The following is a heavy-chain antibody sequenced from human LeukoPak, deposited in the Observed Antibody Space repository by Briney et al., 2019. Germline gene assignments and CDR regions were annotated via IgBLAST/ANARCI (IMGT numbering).Heavy chain of an antibody. J-gene: IGHJ5*02. D-gene: IGHD2-2*01. V-gene: IGHV3-23*01. Sequence: GGSLRLSCAASGFTFSSYAMSWVRQAPGEGLEWVSAISGSGGSTYYADSVKGRFTISRDNSKNTLYLQMNSLRAEDTAVYYCAKAFIVVPAAIPEGFDPWGQGTLVTVSS. CDR2: ISGSGGST. CDR1: GFTFSSYA. CDR3: AKAFIVVPAAIPEGFDP.